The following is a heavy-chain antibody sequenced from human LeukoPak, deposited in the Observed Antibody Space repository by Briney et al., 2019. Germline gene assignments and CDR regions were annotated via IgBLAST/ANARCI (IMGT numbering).Heavy chain of an antibody. CDR2: INPNSGGT. D-gene: IGHD3-10*01. V-gene: IGHV1-2*02. CDR1: GYTFTSYD. CDR3: ARDGNLYYYGSGSPDY. Sequence: ASVKVSCKASGYTFTSYDINWVRQATGQGLEWMGWINPNSGGTNYAQKFQGRVTMTRDTSISTAYMELSRLRSDDTAVYYCARDGNLYYYGSGSPDYWGQGTLVTVSS. J-gene: IGHJ4*02.